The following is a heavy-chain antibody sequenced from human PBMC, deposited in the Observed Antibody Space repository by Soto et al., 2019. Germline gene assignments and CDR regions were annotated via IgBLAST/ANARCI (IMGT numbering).Heavy chain of an antibody. CDR2: IHYSGTT. D-gene: IGHD2-21*02. V-gene: IGHV4-31*03. J-gene: IGHJ2*01. Sequence: QVQLQESGPGLVLPSQTLSLTCTVSGDSITAGGHYWAWIRQHPEKGLEWLGYIHYSGTTDYNPSLKSRLIVSVDTSKNQFSLSLSSVTAADTAIYYCAALTATYWNFAIWGRGTLVTVSS. CDR1: GDSITAGGHY. CDR3: AALTATYWNFAI.